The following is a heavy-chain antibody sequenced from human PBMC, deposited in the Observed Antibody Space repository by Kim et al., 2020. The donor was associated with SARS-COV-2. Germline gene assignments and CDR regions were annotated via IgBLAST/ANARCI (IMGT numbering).Heavy chain of an antibody. CDR3: AKVSGSGWDY. V-gene: IGHV3-30*02. D-gene: IGHD6-19*01. J-gene: IGHJ4*02. CDR2: SKK. Sequence: SKKTYSAPGKGRSTTSGDNSKNTLYLQMNGLRAEDTAVYYCAKVSGSGWDYWGQGTLVTVSS.